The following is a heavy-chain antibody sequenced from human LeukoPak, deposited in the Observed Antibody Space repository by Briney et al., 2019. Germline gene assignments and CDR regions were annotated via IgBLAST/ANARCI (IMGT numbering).Heavy chain of an antibody. CDR1: GVTFSNYY. J-gene: IGHJ6*03. D-gene: IGHD2-2*01. V-gene: IGHV3-11*04. CDR3: ARYQRADHYYMDV. CDR2: ISSSGSTI. Sequence: PGGSLRLSCAASGVTFSNYYMSWIRQAPGKGLEWVSYISSSGSTIYYADSVKGRFTISRDNAKNSLYLQMNSLRAEDTAVYYCARYQRADHYYMDVWGKGTTVTVSS.